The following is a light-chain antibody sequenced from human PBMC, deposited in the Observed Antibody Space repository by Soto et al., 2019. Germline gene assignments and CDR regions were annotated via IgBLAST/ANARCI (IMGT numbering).Light chain of an antibody. J-gene: IGKJ2*01. CDR1: QSVLYSSNNKNY. V-gene: IGKV4-1*01. CDR3: QQYYSPIYT. Sequence: DIVMTQSPDSLAVSLGERATINCKSSQSVLYSSNNKNYLAWYQQKPGQPPKLLIYWASTRESGVPDGFSGGGSGTDFTLTISSLQAEDAAVYYCQQYYSPIYTFGQGTKLEIK. CDR2: WAS.